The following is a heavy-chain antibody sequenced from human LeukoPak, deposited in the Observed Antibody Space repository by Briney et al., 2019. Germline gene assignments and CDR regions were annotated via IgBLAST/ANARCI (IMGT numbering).Heavy chain of an antibody. Sequence: GGSLRLSCSASGFPFSSYAIHWVRQAPGKGLEYVAAISDSGGSTYYANSMKGTFTIPRDKSKNTLYLQMSRPIPADPALDFRLRGYSFSPYGMDVWGEGTTVTAS. CDR1: GFPFSSYA. V-gene: IGHV3-64D*06. D-gene: IGHD2-15*01. CDR3: LRGYSFSPYGMDV. CDR2: ISDSGGST. J-gene: IGHJ6*01.